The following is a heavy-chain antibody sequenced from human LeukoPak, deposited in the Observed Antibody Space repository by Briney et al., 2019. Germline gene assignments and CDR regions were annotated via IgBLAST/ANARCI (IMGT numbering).Heavy chain of an antibody. Sequence: ASVKVSCKASGYTFTSYDINWVRQATGQGLEWMGWMNPNSGNTGYAQKFQGRVTMTRDTSISTAYMELSRLRSDDTAVYYCAAIAAAGNEFDCWGQGTLVTVSS. CDR3: AAIAAAGNEFDC. D-gene: IGHD6-13*01. CDR1: GYTFTSYD. J-gene: IGHJ4*02. V-gene: IGHV1-8*01. CDR2: MNPNSGNT.